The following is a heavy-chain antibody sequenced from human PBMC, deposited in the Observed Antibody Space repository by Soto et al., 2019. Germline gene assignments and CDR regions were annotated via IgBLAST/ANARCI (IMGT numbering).Heavy chain of an antibody. V-gene: IGHV3-7*05. Sequence: EVQLVESGGGLVQPGGSLRLSCAASGFTFSRYWMAWVRQAPGKGLEWVANIGEDGSEKYHLDSVKGRFTISRDNAKNSLYLQMSSLRAEDTAVYYCARDFMCPCGSSGCFFDYWGQGTLVTVSS. D-gene: IGHD2-15*01. CDR2: IGEDGSEK. CDR1: GFTFSRYW. CDR3: ARDFMCPCGSSGCFFDY. J-gene: IGHJ4*02.